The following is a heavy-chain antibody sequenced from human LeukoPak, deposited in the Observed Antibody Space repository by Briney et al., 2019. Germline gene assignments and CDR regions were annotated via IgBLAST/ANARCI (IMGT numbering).Heavy chain of an antibody. CDR1: GFTFSSYA. CDR3: AKSRAGWPADY. V-gene: IGHV3-23*01. Sequence: PGGSLRLSCAASGFTFSSYAMSWVRQAPGKGLEWVSTVSGSGDSTYYADSVKGRFTISRDNSRNTLYLQMNSPRAEDTAVYYCAKSRAGWPADYWGQGTLVTVSS. J-gene: IGHJ4*02. D-gene: IGHD2-15*01. CDR2: VSGSGDST.